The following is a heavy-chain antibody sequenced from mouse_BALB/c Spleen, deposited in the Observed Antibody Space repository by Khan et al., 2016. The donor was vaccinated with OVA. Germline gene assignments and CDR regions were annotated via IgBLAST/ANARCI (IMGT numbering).Heavy chain of an antibody. D-gene: IGHD2-1*01. CDR3: ARNGNYWYFDV. CDR2: INTYTGES. V-gene: IGHV9-3-1*01. J-gene: IGHJ1*01. Sequence: QIQLVQSGPELKKPGETVMISCKASGYTFTNYGMNWVRQAPGKGLKWMGWINTYTGESTYADDFKGRFAFSLETSASTAFFHIINLKSAETATYFCARNGNYWYFDVWGAGTTVTVSS. CDR1: GYTFTNYG.